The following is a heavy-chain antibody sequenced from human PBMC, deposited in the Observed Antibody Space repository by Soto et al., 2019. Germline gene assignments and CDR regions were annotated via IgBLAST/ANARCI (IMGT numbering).Heavy chain of an antibody. Sequence: QVQLVQSGAEVKKPESSMKVSCKASGGTFSSYAISWVRQAPGQGLEWMGGIIPIFGTANYAQKFQGRVPITADESTSTAYMELSSLRSEDTAVYYCARPKFEYSSSSPPGYWGQGTLVTVSS. CDR1: GGTFSSYA. V-gene: IGHV1-69*01. CDR2: IIPIFGTA. J-gene: IGHJ4*02. D-gene: IGHD6-6*01. CDR3: ARPKFEYSSSSPPGY.